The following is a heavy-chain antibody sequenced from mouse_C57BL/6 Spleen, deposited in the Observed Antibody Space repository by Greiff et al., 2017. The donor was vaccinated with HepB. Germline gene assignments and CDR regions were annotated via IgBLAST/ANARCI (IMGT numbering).Heavy chain of an antibody. CDR3: ARWILYAMDY. CDR1: GYTFTSYW. CDR2: IHPNSGST. V-gene: IGHV1-64*01. Sequence: VQLQQPGAELVKPGASVKLSCKASGYTFTSYWMHWVKQRPGQGLEWIGMIHPNSGSTNYNEKLKSKATLTVDKSSSTAYMQLSSLTSEDSAVYYCARWILYAMDYWGQGTSVTVSS. J-gene: IGHJ4*01.